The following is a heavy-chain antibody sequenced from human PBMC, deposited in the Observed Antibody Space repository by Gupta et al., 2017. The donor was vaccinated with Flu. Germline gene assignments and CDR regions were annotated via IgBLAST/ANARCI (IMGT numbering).Heavy chain of an antibody. J-gene: IGHJ4*02. V-gene: IGHV3-13*01. CDR2: IGTAGDT. Sequence: MHWVREATGKGLEWVSAIGTAGDTYYPGSVKGRFTISRENAKNSLYLQMNSLRAGDTAVYYCARGGIVGAAAFYYFDYWGQGTLVTVSS. CDR3: ARGGIVGAAAFYYFDY. D-gene: IGHD1-26*01.